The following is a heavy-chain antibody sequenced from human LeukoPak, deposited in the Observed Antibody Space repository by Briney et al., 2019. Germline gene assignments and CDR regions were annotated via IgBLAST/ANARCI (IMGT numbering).Heavy chain of an antibody. CDR3: AKDIGSGWSFDY. Sequence: GGPLRLSCAASGFTFHNYAMHWVRQAPGKGLEWVSLIKGNGDTTYNADSVKGRFTISRDNSTNSLYLQINSLRTEDTALYYCAKDIGSGWSFDYWGQGTLVTVSS. J-gene: IGHJ4*02. D-gene: IGHD6-19*01. CDR1: GFTFHNYA. CDR2: IKGNGDTT. V-gene: IGHV3-43*02.